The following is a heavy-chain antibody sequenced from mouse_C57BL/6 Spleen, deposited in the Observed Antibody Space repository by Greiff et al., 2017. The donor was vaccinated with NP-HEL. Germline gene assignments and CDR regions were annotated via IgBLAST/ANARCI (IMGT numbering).Heavy chain of an antibody. D-gene: IGHD1-1*01. J-gene: IGHJ2*01. Sequence: VQLQESGAELMKPGASVKISCKATGYTFTGYWIEWVKQRPGHGLEWIGEILPGSGSTNYNEKVKGKATFTADTYSNTAYIQLSSLTTEDSAIYYCASPHYYGSRNLDYWGQGTTLTVSS. CDR2: ILPGSGST. CDR3: ASPHYYGSRNLDY. V-gene: IGHV1-9*01. CDR1: GYTFTGYW.